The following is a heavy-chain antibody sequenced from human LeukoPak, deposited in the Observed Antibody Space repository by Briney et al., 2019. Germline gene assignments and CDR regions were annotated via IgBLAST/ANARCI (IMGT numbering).Heavy chain of an antibody. CDR2: ISYSGST. CDR3: ARASGSYGGQAFDI. D-gene: IGHD1-26*01. J-gene: IGHJ3*02. Sequence: SQTLSLTCTVSGGSITSVAYYWSWIRQHPGKGLEWIGYISYSGSTYYNPSLKSRVTISVDTSKNQFSLKLSSVTAADTAVYYCARASGSYGGQAFDIWGQGTMVTVSS. V-gene: IGHV4-31*03. CDR1: GGSITSVAYY.